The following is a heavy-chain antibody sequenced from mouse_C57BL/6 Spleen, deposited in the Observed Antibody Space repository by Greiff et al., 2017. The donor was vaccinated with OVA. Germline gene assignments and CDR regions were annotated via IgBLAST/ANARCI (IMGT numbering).Heavy chain of an antibody. CDR3: ARDSNRVAY. CDR1: GFTFSSYA. J-gene: IGHJ3*01. V-gene: IGHV5-4*01. D-gene: IGHD2-5*01. CDR2: LSDGGSYT. Sequence: EVKLMESGGGLVKPGGSLKLSCAASGFTFSSYAMSWVRQTPEKRLEWVATLSDGGSYTYYPDNVKGRFTISRDNAKNNLYLQMSHLKSEDTAMYYCARDSNRVAYWGQGTLVTVSA.